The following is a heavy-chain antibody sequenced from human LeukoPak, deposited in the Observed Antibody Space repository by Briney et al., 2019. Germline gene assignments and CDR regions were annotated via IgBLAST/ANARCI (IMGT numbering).Heavy chain of an antibody. CDR3: ARDLGRGSGSIAFDI. Sequence: PSETLSLTCTVSGGSISSYYWSWIRQPPGKGLEWIGYIYYSGSTNYNPSLKSRVTISVDTSKNQFSLKLSSVTAADTAVYYCARDLGRGSGSIAFDIWGQGTMVTVSS. CDR2: IYYSGST. V-gene: IGHV4-59*01. J-gene: IGHJ3*02. D-gene: IGHD3-10*01. CDR1: GGSISSYY.